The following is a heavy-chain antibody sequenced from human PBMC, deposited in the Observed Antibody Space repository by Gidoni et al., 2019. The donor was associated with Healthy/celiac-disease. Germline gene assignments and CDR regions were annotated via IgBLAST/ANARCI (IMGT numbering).Heavy chain of an antibody. CDR1: GFTFSTYA. Sequence: EVQLLESGGDWVQPGGSLRLSCAASGFTFSTYAMSSVRQAPGKGVEEVPVISGNGRTTYYAESVKGRFTSSRENSKTTLYLQMNSLSAEDTAVYYCAKDPYPATGGDYWGRYFQYWGQGTLVTVSS. D-gene: IGHD4-17*01. J-gene: IGHJ1*01. CDR2: ISGNGRTT. CDR3: AKDPYPATGGDYWGRYFQY. V-gene: IGHV3-23*01.